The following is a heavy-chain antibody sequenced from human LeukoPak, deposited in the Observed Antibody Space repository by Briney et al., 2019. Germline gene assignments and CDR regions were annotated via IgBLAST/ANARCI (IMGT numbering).Heavy chain of an antibody. J-gene: IGHJ6*03. Sequence: PSETLSLTCTVSGGSISSGTYYWAWIRQPPGKGLEWIGTIYHSGSTNYNPSLKSRVTISVDTSKNQFSLKLSSVTAADTAVYYCARVVSLLWFGAQTYYYYYMDVWGKGPTVTVSS. CDR3: ARVVSLLWFGAQTYYYYYMDV. D-gene: IGHD3-10*01. CDR2: IYHSGST. CDR1: GGSISSGTYY. V-gene: IGHV4-61*01.